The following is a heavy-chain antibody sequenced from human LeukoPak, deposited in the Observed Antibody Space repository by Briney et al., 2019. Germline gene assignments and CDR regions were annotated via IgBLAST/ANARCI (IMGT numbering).Heavy chain of an antibody. CDR1: GFTFSSSA. CDR3: AAEGILDRIAAAGYWYFDL. CDR2: IVVGSGHT. Sequence: SVKVSCKASGFTFSSSAVQWVRQARGQRLEWIGWIVVGSGHTNYAQKFQERDTITRDMSTSTAYMELSSLRFEDTAVYYCAAEGILDRIAAAGYWYFDLWGRGTLVTVSS. J-gene: IGHJ2*01. D-gene: IGHD6-13*01. V-gene: IGHV1-58*01.